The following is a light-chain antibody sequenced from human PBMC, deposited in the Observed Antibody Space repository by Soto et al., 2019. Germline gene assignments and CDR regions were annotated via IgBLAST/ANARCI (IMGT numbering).Light chain of an antibody. CDR2: AAS. V-gene: IGKV1-39*01. J-gene: IGKJ4*01. CDR3: QQSNSSPPT. CDR1: QSITNY. Sequence: DIQVTQSPSALSASVGDRVTITCRASQSITNYLNWYQHKPGQAPNLLIYAASTLQAGVPSRLRGSGSGTDFTLTISSLQPEDFATYFCQQSNSSPPTLGGGTKVDIK.